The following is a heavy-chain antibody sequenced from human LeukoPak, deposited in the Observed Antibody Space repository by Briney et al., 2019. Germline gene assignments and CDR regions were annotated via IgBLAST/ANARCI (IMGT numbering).Heavy chain of an antibody. CDR1: GGTFNSYA. CDR3: ARDLFDYYGSWSYSDDDY. CDR2: IIPILGIA. V-gene: IGHV1-69*04. Sequence: GASVTVSCKASGGTFNSYAISWVRQAPGQGLEWMGRIIPILGIANYAQKFQGRVTITADKSTSTAYMELSSLRSEDTAVYYCARDLFDYYGSWSYSDDDYWGQGTLVTVSS. D-gene: IGHD3-10*01. J-gene: IGHJ4*02.